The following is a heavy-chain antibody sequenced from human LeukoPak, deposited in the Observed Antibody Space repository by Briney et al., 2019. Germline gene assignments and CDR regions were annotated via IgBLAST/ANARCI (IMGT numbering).Heavy chain of an antibody. V-gene: IGHV4-30-2*01. J-gene: IGHJ5*02. CDR1: GGSISSGTYS. CDR2: VYHSGSA. CDR3: AREDYDILTARYSWLDP. D-gene: IGHD3-9*01. Sequence: SQTLSLTCAVSGGSISSGTYSWSWIRQPPGKGLEWIGYVYHSGSAYYNPSLKSRVTISVDTFKNQFSLELSSVTAADTAVYFCAREDYDILTARYSWLDPWGQGTLVTVPS.